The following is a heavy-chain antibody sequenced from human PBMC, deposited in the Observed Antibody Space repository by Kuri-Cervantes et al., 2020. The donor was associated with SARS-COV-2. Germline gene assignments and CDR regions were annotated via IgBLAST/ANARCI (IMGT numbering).Heavy chain of an antibody. Sequence: SETLSLTCTVSGGSISSYYWSWIRQPPGKGLEWIGEINHSGSTNYNPSLKSRVTISVDTSKNQFSLKLSSVTAADTAVYYCARGLRGVVPAAITVDYWGQGTLVTVSS. CDR2: INHSGST. CDR3: ARGLRGVVPAAITVDY. CDR1: GGSISSYY. J-gene: IGHJ4*02. D-gene: IGHD2-2*01. V-gene: IGHV4-34*01.